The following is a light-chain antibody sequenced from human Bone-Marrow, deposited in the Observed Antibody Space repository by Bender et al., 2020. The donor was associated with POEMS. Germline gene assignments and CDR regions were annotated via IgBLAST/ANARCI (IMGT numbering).Light chain of an antibody. V-gene: IGLV1-44*01. CDR3: QSYDNSLSAWV. CDR1: SSNIGAHA. J-gene: IGLJ3*02. CDR2: SSH. Sequence: QSVLTQPPSASGTPGQRVTISCSGGSSNIGAHAVNWYQHLPGTAPKLLIYSSHRRPSEVPDRFSGSRSGTSASLAISGLQSEDEGDYYCQSYDNSLSAWVFGGGTRLTVL.